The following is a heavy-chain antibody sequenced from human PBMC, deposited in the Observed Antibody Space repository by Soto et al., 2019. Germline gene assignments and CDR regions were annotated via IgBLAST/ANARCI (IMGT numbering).Heavy chain of an antibody. CDR1: GGTFGSYA. Sequence: SVKVSCKASGGTFGSYAISWVRQAPGQGLEWMGGIIPIFGTANYAQKFQGRVTITADESTSTAYMELSSLRSEDTAVYYCARDGSIVGATQFDYWGQGTLVTVSS. D-gene: IGHD1-26*01. CDR3: ARDGSIVGATQFDY. CDR2: IIPIFGTA. V-gene: IGHV1-69*13. J-gene: IGHJ4*02.